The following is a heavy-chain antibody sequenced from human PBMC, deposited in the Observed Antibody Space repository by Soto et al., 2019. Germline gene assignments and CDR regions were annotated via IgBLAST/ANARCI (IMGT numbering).Heavy chain of an antibody. Sequence: SETLSLTCAVYGGSFSGYYWSWIRQPPGKGLEWIGEINHSGSTNYNPSLKSRVTISVDTSKNQFSLKLSSVTAADTAVYYCARELLWFGESSRYNWFDPWGQGTLVTVSS. J-gene: IGHJ5*02. V-gene: IGHV4-34*01. CDR2: INHSGST. D-gene: IGHD3-10*01. CDR1: GGSFSGYY. CDR3: ARELLWFGESSRYNWFDP.